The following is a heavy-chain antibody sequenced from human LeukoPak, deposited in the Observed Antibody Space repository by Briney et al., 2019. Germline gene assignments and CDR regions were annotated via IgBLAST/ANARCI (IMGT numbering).Heavy chain of an antibody. V-gene: IGHV4-4*07. CDR3: ARERMGGPLRFLEWLPPLADYYYYMDV. CDR2: IYTSGST. J-gene: IGHJ6*03. D-gene: IGHD3-3*01. Sequence: PLETLSLTCTVSGGSISSYYWSCIPEPPGKGLERIVRIYTSGSTKYNPSLKSLVTLSVDTSKNQFSLKLSSVTAADTAVYYCARERMGGPLRFLEWLPPLADYYYYMDVWGKGTTVTVSS. CDR1: GGSISSYY.